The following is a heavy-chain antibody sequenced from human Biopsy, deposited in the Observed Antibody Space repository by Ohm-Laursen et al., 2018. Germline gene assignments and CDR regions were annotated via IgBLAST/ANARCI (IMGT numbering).Heavy chain of an antibody. CDR2: VVVGGGNT. V-gene: IGHV1-58*02. Sequence: SVKVSCKASGFTFNRSAMQWVRQARGQRLEWIGWVVVGGGNTNYAQKFQERVTITRDMSTSTAYMELSSLRSEDTAVYYCASRPNCGGDCSSGFDYWGQGTLVTVPS. CDR1: GFTFNRSA. D-gene: IGHD2-21*02. CDR3: ASRPNCGGDCSSGFDY. J-gene: IGHJ4*02.